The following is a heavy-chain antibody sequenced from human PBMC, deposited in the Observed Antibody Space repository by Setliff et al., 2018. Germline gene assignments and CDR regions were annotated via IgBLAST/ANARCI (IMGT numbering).Heavy chain of an antibody. CDR3: ATGPRDSRNYLTWLNP. J-gene: IGHJ5*02. CDR1: GITFKNAW. Sequence: GSLRLSCSVSGITFKNAWMTWVRQAPGKGPEWVGRIKSSNEGATSDYGAPAKGRFTISRDDSKNMVFLQMNNLRTEDTGFYYCATGPRDSRNYLTWLNPWGQGTLVTVSS. CDR2: IKSSNEGATS. V-gene: IGHV3-15*01. D-gene: IGHD4-4*01.